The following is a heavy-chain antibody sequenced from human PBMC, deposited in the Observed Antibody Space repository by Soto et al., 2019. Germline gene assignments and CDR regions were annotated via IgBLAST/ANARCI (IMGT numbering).Heavy chain of an antibody. J-gene: IGHJ4*02. CDR1: GYTFNSYY. CDR3: ARAEYYYDSSGYGPFDY. CDR2: INPSGGST. Sequence: ASVKVSCKASGYTFNSYYMHWVRQAPGQGLEWMGIINPSGGSTSYAQKFQGRVTMTRDTSTSTVYMELSSLRSEDTAVYYCARAEYYYDSSGYGPFDYWGQGTLVNVSS. V-gene: IGHV1-46*02. D-gene: IGHD3-22*01.